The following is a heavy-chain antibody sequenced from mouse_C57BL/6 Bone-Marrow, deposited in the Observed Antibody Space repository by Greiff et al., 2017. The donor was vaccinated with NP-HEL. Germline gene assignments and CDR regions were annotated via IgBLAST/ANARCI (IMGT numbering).Heavy chain of an antibody. CDR2: IDPSDSYT. CDR1: GYTFTSYW. J-gene: IGHJ4*01. V-gene: IGHV1-69*01. CDR3: TREGFNYCAMDY. Sequence: QVQLQQPGAELVMPGASVKLSCKASGYTFTSYWMHWVKQRPGQGLEWIGEIDPSDSYTNYNQKFKGKSTLTVDKSSSTAYMQLSSLTSEDSAVYYCTREGFNYCAMDYWGQGTSVTVSS.